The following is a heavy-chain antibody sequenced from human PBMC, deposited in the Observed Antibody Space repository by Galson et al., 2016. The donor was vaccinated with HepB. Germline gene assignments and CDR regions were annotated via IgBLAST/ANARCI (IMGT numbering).Heavy chain of an antibody. Sequence: LRLSCAASGFTFSHTWMSWVRQTPGRGLEWIGEVFHVGTTKYNPSFESRVSLSIDKSRNQFDLTLTSVTAVDTAVYFCVRGYSSDRDHFDSWGHGTLVTVSS. J-gene: IGHJ4*01. D-gene: IGHD6-19*01. CDR3: VRGYSSDRDHFDS. CDR1: GFTFSHTW. CDR2: VFHVGTT. V-gene: IGHV4/OR15-8*02.